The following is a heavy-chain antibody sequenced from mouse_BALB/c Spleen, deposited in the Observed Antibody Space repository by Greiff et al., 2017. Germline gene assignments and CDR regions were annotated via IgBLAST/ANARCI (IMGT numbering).Heavy chain of an antibody. J-gene: IGHJ3*01. CDR2: IDPETGGT. D-gene: IGHD2-1*01. Sequence: QVHVKQSGAELVRPGASVTLSCKASGYTFTDYEMHWVKQTPVHGLEWIGAIDPETGGTAYNQKFKGKDTLTADKSSSTAYMELRSLTSEDSAVYYCTRDGNFAYWGQGTLVTVSA. V-gene: IGHV1-15*01. CDR1: GYTFTDYE. CDR3: TRDGNFAY.